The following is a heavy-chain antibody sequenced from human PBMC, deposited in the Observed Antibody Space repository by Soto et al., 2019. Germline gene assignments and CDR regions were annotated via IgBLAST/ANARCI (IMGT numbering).Heavy chain of an antibody. D-gene: IGHD1-7*01. CDR2: IYYSGIT. J-gene: IGHJ4*02. V-gene: IGHV4-39*01. Sequence: QLQLQESGPGLVKPSETLSLTCTVSVGSISSSSYYWGWIRQPPGKGLEWIGSIYYSGITYYNPSLKSRVTISVDTSKNQFSLKLSSVTAADTAVYYCASREWNYYFDYWGQGTLVTVSS. CDR3: ASREWNYYFDY. CDR1: VGSISSSSYY.